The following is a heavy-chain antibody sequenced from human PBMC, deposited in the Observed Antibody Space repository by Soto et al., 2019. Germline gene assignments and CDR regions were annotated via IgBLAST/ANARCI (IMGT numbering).Heavy chain of an antibody. J-gene: IGHJ4*02. V-gene: IGHV3-53*01. Sequence: EVQLVESGGDLIQPGGSLRLSCAASGFTVSNTYMSWVRQAPGKGLECVSIIYSDGRTFYADSVKGRFTISRDNSKNTLFLQMNSLTVEDTAVYYCGKSPRVEYWGQGTLVTVSS. CDR2: IYSDGRT. D-gene: IGHD2-15*01. CDR3: GKSPRVEY. CDR1: GFTVSNTY.